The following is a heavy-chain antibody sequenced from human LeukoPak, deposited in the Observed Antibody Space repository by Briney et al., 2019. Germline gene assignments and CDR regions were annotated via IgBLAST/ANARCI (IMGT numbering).Heavy chain of an antibody. CDR3: AHRLSVATGDYMDV. Sequence: SGPTLVNPTQTLTLTCTFSGFSLSSSGVGVGWIRQPPGKALEWLALIYWNDDKRYSPSLKSRLIITKDTSKNLVVLTMTNMDPVDTATYYCAHRLSVATGDYMDVWGKGTTVTVSS. V-gene: IGHV2-5*01. CDR2: IYWNDDK. J-gene: IGHJ6*03. D-gene: IGHD1-14*01. CDR1: GFSLSSSGVG.